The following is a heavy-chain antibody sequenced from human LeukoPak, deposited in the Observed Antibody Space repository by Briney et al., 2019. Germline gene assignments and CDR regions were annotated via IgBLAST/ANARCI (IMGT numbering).Heavy chain of an antibody. V-gene: IGHV3-7*01. CDR3: ASLYDTIGYTRGPES. D-gene: IGHD3-22*01. CDR2: INQDGSRI. CDR1: GFTFSSYW. J-gene: IGHJ5*02. Sequence: PGGSLRLSCAVSGFTFSSYWMSWFRQAPGKGLEWVANINQDGSRIYYVDSVKGRFTISRDNAKNSLYVQMNSLRAEDTAVYYCASLYDTIGYTRGPESWGQGTLVTVSS.